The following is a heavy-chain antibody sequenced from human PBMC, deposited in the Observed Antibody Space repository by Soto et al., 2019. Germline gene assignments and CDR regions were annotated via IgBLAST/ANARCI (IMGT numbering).Heavy chain of an antibody. CDR3: AKVLYSDTSAYNY. V-gene: IGHV3-23*01. Sequence: GSLRLSCVASGLTFSNYAMSWVRQAPGKGLEWVSSISGTGVTSYYADSVKGRFTTARDNSKYTLSLQMNNLRAEDTALYYCAKVLYSDTSAYNYWGPGTLVTVSS. J-gene: IGHJ4*02. CDR2: ISGTGVTS. CDR1: GLTFSNYA. D-gene: IGHD3-22*01.